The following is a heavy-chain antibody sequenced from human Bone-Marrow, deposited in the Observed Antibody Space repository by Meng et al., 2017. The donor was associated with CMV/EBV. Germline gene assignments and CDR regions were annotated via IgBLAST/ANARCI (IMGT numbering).Heavy chain of an antibody. V-gene: IGHV3-33*01. J-gene: IGHJ4*02. CDR3: ARPSYGTWYIFDY. CDR1: GFTFSSYG. Sequence: GESLKISCAASGFTFSSYGMHWVRQAPGKGLEWVAVIWYDGSNKYYADSVKGRFTISRDNSKNTLYLQMNSLRAEDTAVYYCARPSYGTWYIFDYWGQGTLVTVSS. D-gene: IGHD6-13*01. CDR2: IWYDGSNK.